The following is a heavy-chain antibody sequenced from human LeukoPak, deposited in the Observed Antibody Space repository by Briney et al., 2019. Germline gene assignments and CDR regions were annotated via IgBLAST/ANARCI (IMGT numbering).Heavy chain of an antibody. CDR1: GFTFSSYA. D-gene: IGHD1-26*01. V-gene: IGHV3-23*01. CDR3: ATSGRIKRDAFDI. CDR2: ISDSGTST. Sequence: GGSLRLSCAASGFTFSSYAMSWVRQAPGKGLEWVSAISDSGTSTYSADSMKGRFTISRDNSKNTLYLQMNSLRAEDTAVYYCATSGRIKRDAFDIWGQGTMVTVSS. J-gene: IGHJ3*02.